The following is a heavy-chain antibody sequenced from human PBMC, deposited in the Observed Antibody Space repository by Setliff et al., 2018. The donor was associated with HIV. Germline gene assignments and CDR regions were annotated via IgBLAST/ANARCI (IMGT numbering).Heavy chain of an antibody. CDR3: AREDGGYTNSEHAFDV. CDR2: VYSSGST. Sequence: PSETLSLTCTVSGGSISRGSYSWSWIRQPAGKGLEWIGHVYSSGSTRYNPSLKSRVTISTDTSKNQFSLRLSSVTAADTAIYYCAREDGGYTNSEHAFDVWGQGTMVTVS. D-gene: IGHD4-4*01. V-gene: IGHV4-61*09. J-gene: IGHJ3*01. CDR1: GGSISRGSYS.